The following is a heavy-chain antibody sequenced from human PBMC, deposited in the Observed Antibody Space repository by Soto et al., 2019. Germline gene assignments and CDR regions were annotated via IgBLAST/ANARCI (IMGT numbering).Heavy chain of an antibody. V-gene: IGHV1-24*01. D-gene: IGHD4-17*01. J-gene: IGHJ4*02. CDR2: FDPEDGET. Sequence: ASVKVSCKVSGYTPPELSLHWGRQAPGKGLEWMGGFDPEDGETIYAQKFQGRVTMTEDTSTDTAYMELSSLRSEGTAVYYCATERSMTTVTIGFHYWGQGTLVTVS. CDR3: ATERSMTTVTIGFHY. CDR1: GYTPPELS.